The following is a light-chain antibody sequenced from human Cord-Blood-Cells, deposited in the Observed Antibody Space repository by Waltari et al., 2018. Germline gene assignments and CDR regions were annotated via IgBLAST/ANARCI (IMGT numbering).Light chain of an antibody. J-gene: IGLJ2*01. CDR1: RRHVGGYNL. CDR3: CSYAGSSTFHVV. Sequence: QSAPTQPASVSGSPGQSITIPCSGTRRHVGGYNLVSCYQQHPGQAPKLMIYEGSKRPSGVSNRFSGSKSGNTASLTISGLQAEDEADYYCCSYAGSSTFHVVFGGGTKLTVL. CDR2: EGS. V-gene: IGLV2-23*03.